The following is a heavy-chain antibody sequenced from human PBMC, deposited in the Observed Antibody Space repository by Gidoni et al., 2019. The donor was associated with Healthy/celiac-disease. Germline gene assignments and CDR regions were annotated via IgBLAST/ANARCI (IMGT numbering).Heavy chain of an antibody. CDR3: ATGTEASVAFDI. V-gene: IGHV1-24*01. CDR2: FDPEDGET. J-gene: IGHJ3*02. CDR1: GYTLTELS. Sequence: QVQLVQSGAEVKKPGASVKVSCKVSGYTLTELSMHWVRQAPGKGLEWMGGFDPEDGETIYAQKFQGRVTMTEETSTDTAYRELSSLRSEDTAVYYCATGTEASVAFDIWGQGTMVTVSS.